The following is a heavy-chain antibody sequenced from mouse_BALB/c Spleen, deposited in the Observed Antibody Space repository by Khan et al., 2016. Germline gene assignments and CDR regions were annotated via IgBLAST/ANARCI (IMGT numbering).Heavy chain of an antibody. Sequence: EVQLQESGPGLVKPSQSLSLTCTVTGYSITSDYAWNWIRQFPGNKLEWMGYISYSDSTTYNPSLKSRISITRDTSKNQFFLQLNSVTTEDTATYYVARGKITAFDYWGQGTTLTVSS. CDR1: GYSITSDYA. D-gene: IGHD1-2*01. CDR2: ISYSDST. CDR3: ARGKITAFDY. V-gene: IGHV3-2*02. J-gene: IGHJ2*01.